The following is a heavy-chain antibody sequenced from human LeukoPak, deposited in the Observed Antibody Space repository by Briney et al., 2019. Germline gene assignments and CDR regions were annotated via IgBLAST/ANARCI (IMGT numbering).Heavy chain of an antibody. D-gene: IGHD2-2*01. CDR3: AKDRSSSTSCSNY. J-gene: IGHJ4*02. CDR2: ISGNGGST. CDR1: GFTFSNYS. Sequence: GGSLRLSCAASGFTFSNYSLTWVRQAPGKGLEWVSGISGNGGSTSYADSVKGRFTISRDNSKNTLFLQMTSLRAEDTAVYYCAKDRSSSTSCSNYWGQGTPVTVSS. V-gene: IGHV3-23*01.